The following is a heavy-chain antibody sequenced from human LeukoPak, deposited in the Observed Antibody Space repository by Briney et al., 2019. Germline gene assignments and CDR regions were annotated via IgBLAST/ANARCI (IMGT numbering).Heavy chain of an antibody. D-gene: IGHD1-1*01. CDR3: ARRGFRYAKTGFDY. CDR2: INDSGNT. V-gene: IGHV4-34*01. Sequence: SETLSLTCAFYGASFSGYYWSWIRQSPGKGLEWIGEINDSGNTNYNPSLKSRATISVDTSKNQFSLKLSSVTAADTAVYYCARRGFRYAKTGFDYWGQGTLVTVSS. J-gene: IGHJ4*02. CDR1: GASFSGYY.